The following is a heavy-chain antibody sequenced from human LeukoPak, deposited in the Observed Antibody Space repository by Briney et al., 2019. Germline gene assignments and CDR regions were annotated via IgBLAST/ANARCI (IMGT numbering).Heavy chain of an antibody. V-gene: IGHV3-23*01. Sequence: TGGSLRLSCAASGFTFRSIAMTWVRQAPGKGLEWVSSIRSNGDTTYNADSVKGRFTISRDNSKNTLYLQMNRLRVEDTAIYYCAKGQELDDGVFDSWDQGTLVTVSS. CDR2: IRSNGDTT. J-gene: IGHJ4*02. CDR3: AKGQELDDGVFDS. D-gene: IGHD1-1*01. CDR1: GFTFRSIA.